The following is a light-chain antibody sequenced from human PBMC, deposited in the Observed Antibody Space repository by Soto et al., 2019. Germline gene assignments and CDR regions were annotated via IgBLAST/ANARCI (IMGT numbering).Light chain of an antibody. V-gene: IGLV1-51*02. CDR3: GTWDSSLTTFV. Sequence: QSVLTQPPSVSAAPGRKVSMSCSGSSSNIGKYYVSWHQQLPGTAPKLLIYENDKRPSGIPDRFSGSKSGTSATLGITGLQTGDEADYYCGTWDSSLTTFVFGTGT. CDR1: SSNIGKYY. J-gene: IGLJ1*01. CDR2: END.